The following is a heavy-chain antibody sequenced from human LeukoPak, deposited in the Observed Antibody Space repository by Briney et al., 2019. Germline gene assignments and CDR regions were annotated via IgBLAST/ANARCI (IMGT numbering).Heavy chain of an antibody. CDR3: ARDYSSSSASDAFDI. V-gene: IGHV4-59*01. D-gene: IGHD6-6*01. CDR2: IYSSGST. CDR1: GGSISSYY. Sequence: SETLSLTCSVSGGSISSYYWSWIRQPPGKGLEWIGYIYSSGSTKYNPSLKSRVTISVDTSKNQFSLKLSSVTAADTAVYYCARDYSSSSASDAFDIWGQGTMVTVSS. J-gene: IGHJ3*02.